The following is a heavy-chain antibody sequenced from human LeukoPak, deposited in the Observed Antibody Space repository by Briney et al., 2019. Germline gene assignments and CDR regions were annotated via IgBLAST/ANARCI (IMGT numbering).Heavy chain of an antibody. CDR2: ISSSGNYI. CDR1: GFTFTSYT. V-gene: IGHV3-21*01. J-gene: IGHJ4*02. CDR3: ARGGRGTIIMIVVAALDH. D-gene: IGHD3-22*01. Sequence: GGSLRLSCAASGFTFTSYTMNWVRQAPGKGLEWVSSISSSGNYIYYADSVKGRFTISRDNARNSLYLQMNSLRAEDTAVYYCARGGRGTIIMIVVAALDHWGQGTLVTVSS.